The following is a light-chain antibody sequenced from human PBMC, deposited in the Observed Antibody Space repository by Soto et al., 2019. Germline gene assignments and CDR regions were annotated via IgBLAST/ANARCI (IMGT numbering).Light chain of an antibody. CDR3: QHYDSARWT. Sequence: EIVLTQSPGTLSLSPGERATLSCRASQRISSTYLTWYHQRPGQAPRLLIYDASRRATGIPDRFSGSGSGTDFSLTISRLEPEDFVVYYCQHYDSARWTFGLGTKVEIK. V-gene: IGKV3-20*01. CDR2: DAS. J-gene: IGKJ1*01. CDR1: QRISSTY.